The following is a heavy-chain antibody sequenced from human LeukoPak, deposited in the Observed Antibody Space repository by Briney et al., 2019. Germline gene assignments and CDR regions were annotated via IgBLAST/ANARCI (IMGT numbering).Heavy chain of an antibody. CDR1: GGSIRSYY. D-gene: IGHD2-21*02. V-gene: IGHV4-59*01. CDR3: ARAEAYCGGDCYGGIDY. Sequence: SETLSLTCTVPGGSIRSYYWSWIRQPPGKGLEWIGYIFYSGSTNYNASLKSRVTISVDTSKNQFSLNLYSVTAADTAVYYCARAEAYCGGDCYGGIDYWGQGTLVTVSS. CDR2: IFYSGST. J-gene: IGHJ4*02.